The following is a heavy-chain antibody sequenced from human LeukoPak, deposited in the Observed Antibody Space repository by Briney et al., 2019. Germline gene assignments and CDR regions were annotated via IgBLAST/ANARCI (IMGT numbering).Heavy chain of an antibody. CDR2: IKQDGSEK. J-gene: IGHJ5*02. D-gene: IGHD2-15*01. Sequence: GGSLRLSCAASGFTFSSYWMSWVRQAPGKGLEWVANIKQDGSEKYYVDSVKGRFTISRDNAKNSLYLQMNSLRAEDTAVYYCAREPDIVVVVAATMFDPWGQGTLVTVSS. CDR3: AREPDIVVVVAATMFDP. V-gene: IGHV3-7*01. CDR1: GFTFSSYW.